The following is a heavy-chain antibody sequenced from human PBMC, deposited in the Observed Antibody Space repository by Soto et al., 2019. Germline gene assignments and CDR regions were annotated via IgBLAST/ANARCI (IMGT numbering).Heavy chain of an antibody. CDR3: ARADPDIVVVPAAIPGWFDP. CDR2: INHSGIT. J-gene: IGHJ5*02. V-gene: IGHV4-34*01. D-gene: IGHD2-2*02. Sequence: PSETLSLTCAVYGGSFSGYCWSWIRQPPGKGLEWIGEINHSGITNYNPSLKSRVTISVDTSKNQFSLKLSSVTAADTAVYYCARADPDIVVVPAAIPGWFDPWGQGTMVTV. CDR1: GGSFSGYC.